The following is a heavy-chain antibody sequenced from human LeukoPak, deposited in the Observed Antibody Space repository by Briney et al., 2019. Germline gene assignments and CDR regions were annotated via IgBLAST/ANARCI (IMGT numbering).Heavy chain of an antibody. Sequence: ASVKVSCKASGYTFTSYYMHWVRQAPGQGLEWMGIMNPSGGSTSYAQKFQGRVTMTRDTSTSTVYMELSSLRSEDTAVYYCARAPVHYYDSSGYYYYFDYWGQGTLVTVSS. D-gene: IGHD3-22*01. V-gene: IGHV1-46*01. J-gene: IGHJ4*02. CDR3: ARAPVHYYDSSGYYYYFDY. CDR2: MNPSGGST. CDR1: GYTFTSYY.